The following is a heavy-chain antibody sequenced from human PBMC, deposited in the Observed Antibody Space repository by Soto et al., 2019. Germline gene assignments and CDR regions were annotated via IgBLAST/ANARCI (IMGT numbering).Heavy chain of an antibody. V-gene: IGHV3-23*01. CDR2: ISGGGDNT. CDR3: AKRERWPASGPY. Sequence: GGSLRLSCAASGFTFSSYSMTWVRQAPGKGLEWVSDISGGGDNTYYADSVKGRFTISRDNSKSTLYLQLNSLRAEDTALYYCAKRERWPASGPYWGQGTLVTVSS. CDR1: GFTFSSYS. J-gene: IGHJ4*02. D-gene: IGHD1-1*01.